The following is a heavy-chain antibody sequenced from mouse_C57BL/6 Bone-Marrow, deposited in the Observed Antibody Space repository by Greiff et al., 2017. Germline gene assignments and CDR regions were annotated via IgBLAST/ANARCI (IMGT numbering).Heavy chain of an antibody. CDR2: IYPRSGNT. Sequence: QVQLQQSGAELARPGASVKLSCKASGYTFTSYGISWVKQRTGQGLEWIGEIYPRSGNTYYNEKFKGKATLTADKSSSTAYMELRSLTSEDSAVYFCARRDYDYDEFAYWGQGTLVTVSA. D-gene: IGHD2-4*01. CDR3: ARRDYDYDEFAY. J-gene: IGHJ3*01. CDR1: GYTFTSYG. V-gene: IGHV1-81*01.